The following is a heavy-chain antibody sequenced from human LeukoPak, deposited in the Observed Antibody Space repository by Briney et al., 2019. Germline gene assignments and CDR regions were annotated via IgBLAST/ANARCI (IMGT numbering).Heavy chain of an antibody. Sequence: PSETLSLTCTVSGGSISSSSYYWGWIRQPPGKGLEWIGNIYYSGSTYYNPSLKSRVTISVDTSKNQFSLKLSSVTAADTAVYYCARAPDYYDSSGYPLDYWGQGTLVTVSS. D-gene: IGHD3-22*01. CDR3: ARAPDYYDSSGYPLDY. CDR2: IYYSGST. CDR1: GGSISSSSYY. J-gene: IGHJ4*02. V-gene: IGHV4-39*07.